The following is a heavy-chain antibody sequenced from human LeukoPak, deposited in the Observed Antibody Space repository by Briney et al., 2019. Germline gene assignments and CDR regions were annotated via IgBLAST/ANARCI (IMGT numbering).Heavy chain of an antibody. V-gene: IGHV1-2*02. CDR3: ARTKNLYPGWFDP. D-gene: IGHD1-14*01. J-gene: IGHJ5*02. CDR2: ITPHNGGT. Sequence: ASVTVSFKASGYTFTMHYIHWVRQAPGQGLEWMGWITPHNGGTNYAQKFRGGVTMTRDTSISTAYMELSRLRSDDTAVYYCARTKNLYPGWFDPWGQGTLVTVSS. CDR1: GYTFTMHY.